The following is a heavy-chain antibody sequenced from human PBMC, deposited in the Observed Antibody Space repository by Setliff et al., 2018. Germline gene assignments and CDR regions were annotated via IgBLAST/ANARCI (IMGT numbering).Heavy chain of an antibody. V-gene: IGHV1-69*06. J-gene: IGHJ6*03. Sequence: SVKVSCKASGGTFSSYAISWVRQAPGQGLEWMGRIIPIFGTANYAQKFQGRVTITADRSTSTAYMELSSLRSEDTAVYYCASLNWNHLYYCMDVWGKGTTVTVSS. D-gene: IGHD1-1*01. CDR3: ASLNWNHLYYCMDV. CDR2: IIPIFGTA. CDR1: GGTFSSYA.